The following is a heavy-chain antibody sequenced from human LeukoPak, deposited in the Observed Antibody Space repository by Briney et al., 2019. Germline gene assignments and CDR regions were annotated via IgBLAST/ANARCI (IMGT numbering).Heavy chain of an antibody. CDR1: GYTFTGHD. J-gene: IGHJ4*02. CDR3: ARKSLWTVDF. Sequence: ASVKVSCKASGYTFTGHDVHWVRQAPGQGLEWMAWINPNNGATDYAQKLQDRVTVTRDTSISTVYMELRSLTSDDTAVYYCARKSLWTVDFWGQGTPVSVSS. V-gene: IGHV1-2*02. CDR2: INPNNGAT. D-gene: IGHD3/OR15-3a*01.